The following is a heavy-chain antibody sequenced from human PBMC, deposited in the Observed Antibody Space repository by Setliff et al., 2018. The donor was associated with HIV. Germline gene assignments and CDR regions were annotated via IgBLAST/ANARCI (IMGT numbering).Heavy chain of an antibody. CDR3: ARGTAYSSGWLAPMGFDS. CDR2: IYYSGST. J-gene: IGHJ4*02. D-gene: IGHD6-19*01. CDR1: GGSISSSSYY. V-gene: IGHV4-39*01. Sequence: SETLSLTCTVSGGSISSSSYYWGWIRQPPGKGLEWIGSIYYSGSTYYNPSLKSRVTISVDTSKNQFSLKLSSVTAADTAVYYCARGTAYSSGWLAPMGFDSWGQGTLVTVSS.